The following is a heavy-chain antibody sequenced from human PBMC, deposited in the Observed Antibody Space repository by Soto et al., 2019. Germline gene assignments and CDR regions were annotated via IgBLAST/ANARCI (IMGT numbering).Heavy chain of an antibody. J-gene: IGHJ4*02. CDR1: GFTFGNYW. D-gene: IGHD1-1*01. Sequence: GGSQRLSCAASGFTFGNYWMHWVRQAPGKGLVWVSRISDYGRINYADSVKDRFIISRDDARNELYLQLNDLRVEDTDTYYCARGGLEPFDHWGQGALVSVSS. CDR3: ARGGLEPFDH. CDR2: ISDYGRI. V-gene: IGHV3-74*01.